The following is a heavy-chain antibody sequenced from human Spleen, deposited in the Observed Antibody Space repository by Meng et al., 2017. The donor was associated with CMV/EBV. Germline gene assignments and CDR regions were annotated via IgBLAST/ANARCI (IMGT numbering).Heavy chain of an antibody. Sequence: QWRRQAPGPGSLNPSQTRSLSGTVSGGSISSGDYYWSWIRQPPGKGLEWIGYIYYSGSTYYNPSLKSRVTISVDTSKNQFSLKLSSVTAADTAVYYCARDGGYHRAAGPYWGQGTLVTVSS. CDR1: GGSISSGDYY. CDR3: ARDGGYHRAAGPY. D-gene: IGHD2-15*01. J-gene: IGHJ4*02. CDR2: IYYSGST. V-gene: IGHV4-30-4*08.